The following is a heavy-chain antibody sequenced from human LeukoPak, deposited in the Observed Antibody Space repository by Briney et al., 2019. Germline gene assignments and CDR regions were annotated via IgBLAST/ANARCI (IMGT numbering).Heavy chain of an antibody. D-gene: IGHD5-18*01. CDR1: GGSISSYY. J-gene: IGHJ4*02. CDR2: IYYSGST. Sequence: SETLSLTCTVSGGSISSYYWSWIRQPPGKGLEWIGYIYYSGSTNYNPSLKSRVTISVDTSKNQFSLKLSSVTAADTAVYYCARHEGDTAMAAFGYWGQGTLVTVSS. V-gene: IGHV4-59*08. CDR3: ARHEGDTAMAAFGY.